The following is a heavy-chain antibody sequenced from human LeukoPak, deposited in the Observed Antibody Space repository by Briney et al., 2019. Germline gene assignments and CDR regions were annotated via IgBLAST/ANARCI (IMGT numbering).Heavy chain of an antibody. CDR2: IKEDGSEK. CDR1: GFTFSSYW. D-gene: IGHD3-16*01. CDR3: TRGAPLGSS. V-gene: IGHV3-7*01. Sequence: PGYSLRLSCAASGFTFSSYWMMWVPQAPGKGLEWVANIKEDGSEKYYVDSVKGRFTISRDNAKNSLYLQMNSLRAEDTAVYYCTRGAPLGSSWGQGTMVTVSS. J-gene: IGHJ3*01.